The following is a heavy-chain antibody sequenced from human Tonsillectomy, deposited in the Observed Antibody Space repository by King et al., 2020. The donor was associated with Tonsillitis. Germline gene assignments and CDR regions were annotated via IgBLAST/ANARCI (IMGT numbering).Heavy chain of an antibody. J-gene: IGHJ3*02. CDR2: NSGPGSSV. V-gene: IGHV3-11*01. CDR1: GFTLGDYY. Sequence: VQLVESGGGSVEPGGSLRLSCAASGFTLGDYYMTWIRQAPGKGLEWGSYNSGPGSSVYYADSVKGRFPTSRDNAQNLLFLQMNSLRAEGTAVYYWSRDFRNGASDIWGQGTMVTVSS. CDR3: SRDFRNGASDI.